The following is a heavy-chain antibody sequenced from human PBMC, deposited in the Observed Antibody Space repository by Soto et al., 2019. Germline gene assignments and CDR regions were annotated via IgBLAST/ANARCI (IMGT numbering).Heavy chain of an antibody. CDR2: ISSSSSYK. CDR1: GFTFSGYS. D-gene: IGHD6-6*01. CDR3: ARDLRGSDTSSFDY. V-gene: IGHV3-21*01. Sequence: GGSLRLSCAASGFTFSGYSINWVRQAPGKGLEWVSSISSSSSYKYYADSVKGRFTVSRDNAKNSLYLQMNSLRAEDTAVYYCARDLRGSDTSSFDYWGQGTLVTVSS. J-gene: IGHJ4*02.